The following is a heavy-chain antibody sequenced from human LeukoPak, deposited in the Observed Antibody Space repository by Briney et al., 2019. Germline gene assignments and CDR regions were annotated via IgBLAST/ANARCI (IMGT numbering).Heavy chain of an antibody. CDR2: INHSGST. D-gene: IGHD4-23*01. CDR3: ARGGMTTVVTRLFDY. Sequence: SETLSLTCAVYGGSFSGYYRSWIRQPPGKGLEWIGEINHSGSTNYNPSLKSRVTISVDTSKNQFSLKLSSVTAADTAVYYCARGGMTTVVTRLFDYWGQGTLVTVSP. V-gene: IGHV4-34*01. J-gene: IGHJ4*02. CDR1: GGSFSGYY.